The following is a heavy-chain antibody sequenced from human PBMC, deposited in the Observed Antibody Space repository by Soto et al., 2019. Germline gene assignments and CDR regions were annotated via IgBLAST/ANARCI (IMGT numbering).Heavy chain of an antibody. V-gene: IGHV5-51*01. J-gene: IGHJ4*02. D-gene: IGHD6-19*01. CDR1: GDSFTGFW. Sequence: PGESVKISCKVFGDSFTGFWIGWVRQMPGKGLEWVASIYPRDSDIRYNPSFQGQVTISSDRSTTTAYLQWSSLQASDTAIYYCARQRPFDSRVWYDWGQGPLVTVSS. CDR2: IYPRDSDI. CDR3: ARQRPFDSRVWYD.